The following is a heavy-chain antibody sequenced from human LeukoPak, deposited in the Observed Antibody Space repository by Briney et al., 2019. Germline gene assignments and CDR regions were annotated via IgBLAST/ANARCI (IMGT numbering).Heavy chain of an antibody. CDR3: TVDIVVVVAAV. V-gene: IGHV3-49*03. CDR1: GFTFGDYA. CDR2: IRSKAYGGTT. D-gene: IGHD2-15*01. J-gene: IGHJ4*02. Sequence: GGSLRLSCTASGFTFGDYAMSWFRQAPGKGLEWVGFIRSKAYGGTTEYAASVKGRFTISRDDSKSIAYLQMNSLKTEDTAVYYCTVDIVVVVAAVWGQGTLVTVSS.